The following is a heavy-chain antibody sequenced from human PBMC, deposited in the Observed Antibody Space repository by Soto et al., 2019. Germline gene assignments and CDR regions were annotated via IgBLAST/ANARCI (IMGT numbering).Heavy chain of an antibody. D-gene: IGHD5-18*01. Sequence: QVQLLQSGAEVKKPGASVKVSCKASGYSFTRYDINWVRQDTGQGLEWMGWMNPNSGNTVYAQKFQGRVTMTRNTSISKDYMALSSLRAEDKAVYYCPREKSYGYDDDWGQGTLITVSS. V-gene: IGHV1-8*01. CDR2: MNPNSGNT. CDR3: PREKSYGYDDD. J-gene: IGHJ4*02. CDR1: GYSFTRYD.